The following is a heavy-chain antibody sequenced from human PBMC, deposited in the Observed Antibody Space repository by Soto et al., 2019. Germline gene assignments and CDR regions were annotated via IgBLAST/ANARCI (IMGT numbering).Heavy chain of an antibody. CDR1: GFTYRTYA. D-gene: IGHD5-18*01. CDR2: ISGSGGST. CDR3: AREGQGYSYALGSGYYGMDV. J-gene: IGHJ6*02. Sequence: PGGSLRLHWSASGFTYRTYAVSGVRQAPGRGLEWVSGISGSGGSTSYAGSVKGRFTVSRDNSKNTLYLQMNSLRDEDTAVYYCAREGQGYSYALGSGYYGMDVWGQGTTVTFS. V-gene: IGHV3-23*01.